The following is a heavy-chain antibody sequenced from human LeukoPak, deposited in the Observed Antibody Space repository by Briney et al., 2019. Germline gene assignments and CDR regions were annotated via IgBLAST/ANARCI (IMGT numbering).Heavy chain of an antibody. D-gene: IGHD4-17*01. CDR1: GGSISSSNW. CDR3: ARAPLLNDYGDYFDY. CDR2: IYHSGST. J-gene: IGHJ4*02. Sequence: PSETLSLTCAVSGGSISSSNWWSWVRQPPGKGLEWIGEIYHSGSTNYNPSLKSRVTISVDKSKNQFSLKLSSVTAADTAVYYCARAPLLNDYGDYFDYWGQGTLVTVSS. V-gene: IGHV4-4*02.